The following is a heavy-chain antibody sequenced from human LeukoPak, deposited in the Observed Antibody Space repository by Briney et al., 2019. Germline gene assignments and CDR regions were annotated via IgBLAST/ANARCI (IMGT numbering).Heavy chain of an antibody. J-gene: IGHJ4*02. CDR2: ISGSGGST. D-gene: IGHD3-10*01. CDR1: GFTFSNYA. Sequence: GGSLRLSCAASGFTFSNYAMSWVRQAPGKGLEWVSVISGSGGSTYYVDSVQGRFTISRDNSKNTLFLQMDSLTSDDTAVYYCARDRRARGLWFGEARGYWGQGTQVTVSS. V-gene: IGHV3-23*01. CDR3: ARDRRARGLWFGEARGY.